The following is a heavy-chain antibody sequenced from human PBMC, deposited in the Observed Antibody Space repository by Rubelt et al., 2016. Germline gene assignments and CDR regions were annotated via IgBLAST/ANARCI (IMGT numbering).Heavy chain of an antibody. CDR2: ISGDGGAT. CDR1: GFTFRKHD. V-gene: IGHV3-23*01. J-gene: IGHJ4*02. D-gene: IGHD5-12*01. Sequence: GSLTLSCAASGFTFRKHDMMWVRQAPGKGLEWVSSISGDGGATFYAASVQGRFAISRDNSRDTLFLQMDNLRVDDTALYYCAKAPLRYVDFWGQGTLVTVSS. CDR3: AKAPLRYVDF.